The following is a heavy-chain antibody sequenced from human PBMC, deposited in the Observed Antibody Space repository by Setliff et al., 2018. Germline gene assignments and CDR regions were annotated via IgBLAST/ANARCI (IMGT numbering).Heavy chain of an antibody. CDR2: IYPGDSDT. V-gene: IGHV5-51*01. CDR3: ARLRLYGSGIWGMDV. CDR1: GYSFTNYW. Sequence: GESLKISCEGSGYSFTNYWIGWVRQMPGKGLEWMGIIYPGDSDTRYSPSFQGQVTISADKSISTAYLQWSSLKASDTAMYYCARLRLYGSGIWGMDVWGQGTTVTVSS. J-gene: IGHJ6*02. D-gene: IGHD3-10*01.